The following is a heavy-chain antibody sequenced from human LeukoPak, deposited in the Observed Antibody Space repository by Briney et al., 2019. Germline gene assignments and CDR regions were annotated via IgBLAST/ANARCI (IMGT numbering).Heavy chain of an antibody. V-gene: IGHV1-2*06. CDR2: INPNSGGT. CDR1: GYTFTSYY. Sequence: ASVKVSXKASGYTFTSYYMHWVRQAPGQGLEWMGRINPNSGGTNYAQKFQGRVTMTRDTSISTAYMELSTLRSDDTAVYYCARDLHSSAPGDFDYWGQGSLVTVSS. D-gene: IGHD6-13*01. CDR3: ARDLHSSAPGDFDY. J-gene: IGHJ4*02.